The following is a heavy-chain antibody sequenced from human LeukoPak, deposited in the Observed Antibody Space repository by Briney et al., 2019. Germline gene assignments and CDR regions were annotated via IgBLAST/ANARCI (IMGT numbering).Heavy chain of an antibody. Sequence: GRSLRLSCAASGFTFDDYAMHWVRQAPGKGLEWVSGISWNSGSIGYAVSVKGRFTISRDNAKNSLYLQMNSLRAEDTALYYCAKDRTDYDILTGYYTIGFFDYWGQGTLVTVSS. V-gene: IGHV3-9*01. J-gene: IGHJ4*02. CDR1: GFTFDDYA. CDR2: ISWNSGSI. D-gene: IGHD3-9*01. CDR3: AKDRTDYDILTGYYTIGFFDY.